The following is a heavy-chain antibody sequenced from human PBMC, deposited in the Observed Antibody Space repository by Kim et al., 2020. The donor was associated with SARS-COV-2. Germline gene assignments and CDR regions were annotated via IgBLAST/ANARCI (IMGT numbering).Heavy chain of an antibody. CDR1: GGSFGSSNYF. V-gene: IGHV4-39*01. Sequence: SETLSLTCTVSGGSFGSSNYFWGWIRQPPEKGLEYIGNIYYSGSTYYNPSLKSRVTISVDTSKNQFSLKLNSVTAADTAVYYCARLFTGLFFGDLLPYY. D-gene: IGHD3-10*01. CDR2: IYYSGST. J-gene: IGHJ4*01. CDR3: ARLFTGLFFGDLLPYY.